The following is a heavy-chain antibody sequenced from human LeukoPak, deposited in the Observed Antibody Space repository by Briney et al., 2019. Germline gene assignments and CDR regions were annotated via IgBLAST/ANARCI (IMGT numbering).Heavy chain of an antibody. CDR1: GYTFTSYD. CDR3: AKSRHPNAFDI. CDR2: IIPIFGTA. V-gene: IGHV1-69*06. J-gene: IGHJ3*02. Sequence: GASVKVSCKASGYTFTSYDINWVRQAPGQGLEWMGGIIPIFGTANYAQKFQGRVTITADKSTSTAYMELSSLRSEDTAVYYCAKSRHPNAFDIWGQGTMVTVSS.